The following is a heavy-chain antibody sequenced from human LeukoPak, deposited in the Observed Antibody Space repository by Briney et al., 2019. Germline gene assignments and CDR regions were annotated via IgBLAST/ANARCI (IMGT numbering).Heavy chain of an antibody. CDR2: ISGSGSSDI. D-gene: IGHD6-13*01. Sequence: PGGSLRLSCAASGFTFSSHSMNWVRQAPGKGLEWVSFISGSGSSDIYYADSVKGRFTISRDNSKNKLYLQMNSLRAEDTAVYYCAKDHGIAAADQTGAFGYWGQGTLVTVSS. CDR3: AKDHGIAAADQTGAFGY. V-gene: IGHV3-23*01. CDR1: GFTFSSHS. J-gene: IGHJ4*02.